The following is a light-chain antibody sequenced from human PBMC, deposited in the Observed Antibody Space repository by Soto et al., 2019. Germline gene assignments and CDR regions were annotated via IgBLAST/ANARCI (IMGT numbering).Light chain of an antibody. J-gene: IGLJ1*01. V-gene: IGLV2-8*01. CDR2: EVS. CDR1: SSDVGGYNW. Sequence: QSALTQPPSASGSPGQSVTISCTGTSSDVGGYNWVSWHQQHPGKAPKLIIYEVSKRPSGVPDRFSGSKSGNTASLTVSGLHADDEADYYCVSYAGSTSVFGTGTKLTVL. CDR3: VSYAGSTSV.